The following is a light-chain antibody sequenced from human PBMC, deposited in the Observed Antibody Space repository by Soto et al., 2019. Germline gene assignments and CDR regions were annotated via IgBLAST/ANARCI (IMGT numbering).Light chain of an antibody. CDR2: EVI. J-gene: IGLJ2*01. Sequence: QSVLTQPPSASESPGQSVTISCTGTSSDVGGYNYVSWYQQHPDKAPKLMIYEVIKRPSGVPDRFSGSKSGNTASLTVSGLQAEDEADYYCSSYAGSNIVFGGGTQLTVL. CDR1: SSDVGGYNY. CDR3: SSYAGSNIV. V-gene: IGLV2-8*01.